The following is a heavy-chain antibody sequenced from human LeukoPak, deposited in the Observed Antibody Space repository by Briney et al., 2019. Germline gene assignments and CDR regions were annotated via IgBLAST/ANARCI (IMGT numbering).Heavy chain of an antibody. CDR1: GFTFSSYS. J-gene: IGHJ5*02. D-gene: IGHD3-22*01. Sequence: GGSLRLSCAASGFTFSSYSMKWIRQAPGKGLEWVSSISSSSSYIYYADSVKGRFTISRDNAKNSLYLQMNSLRAEDTAVYYCARGDSSGYYYNWFDPWGQGTLVTVSS. CDR2: ISSSSSYI. V-gene: IGHV3-21*01. CDR3: ARGDSSGYYYNWFDP.